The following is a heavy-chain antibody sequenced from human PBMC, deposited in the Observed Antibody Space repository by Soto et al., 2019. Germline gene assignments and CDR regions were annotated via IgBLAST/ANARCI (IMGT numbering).Heavy chain of an antibody. V-gene: IGHV1-18*01. J-gene: IGHJ5*02. D-gene: IGHD6-6*01. CDR2: ISAYNGNT. Sequence: GASVKVPCKASGYTFTSYGISWVRQSPGQGLEWMGWISAYNGNTNYAQKLQGRVTMTTDTSTSTAYMELRSLRSDDTAVYYCARLETDSSSSGIGFDPWGQGTLVTVSS. CDR1: GYTFTSYG. CDR3: ARLETDSSSSGIGFDP.